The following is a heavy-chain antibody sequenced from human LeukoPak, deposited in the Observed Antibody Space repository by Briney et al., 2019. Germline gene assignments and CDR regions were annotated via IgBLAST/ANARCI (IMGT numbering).Heavy chain of an antibody. D-gene: IGHD3-22*01. CDR2: INHSGST. Sequence: SETLSLTCAVYGGSFSGYYWSWIRQPPGKGLEWIGEINHSGSTNYNPSLKSRVTMSVDTSKNQFSLKLSSVTAADTAVYYCASGSSMIGPYIFDYWGQGTLVTVSS. J-gene: IGHJ4*02. CDR3: ASGSSMIGPYIFDY. CDR1: GGSFSGYY. V-gene: IGHV4-34*01.